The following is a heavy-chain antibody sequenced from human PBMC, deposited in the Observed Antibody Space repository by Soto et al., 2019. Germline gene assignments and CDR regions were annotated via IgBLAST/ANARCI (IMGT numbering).Heavy chain of an antibody. CDR1: GYTFTSYY. J-gene: IGHJ1*01. D-gene: IGHD4-17*01. CDR2: INPSGGST. CDR3: DRTGTFYGDYLRCFQP. V-gene: IGHV1-46*03. Sequence: ASVKVSCKASGYTFTSYYMHWVRQAPGQGLEWMGIINPSGGSTSYAQKFQGRVTMTRDTSTSTVYMELSSLRSEDTAVYYCDRTGTFYGDYLRCFQPWGKGPLVTVSP.